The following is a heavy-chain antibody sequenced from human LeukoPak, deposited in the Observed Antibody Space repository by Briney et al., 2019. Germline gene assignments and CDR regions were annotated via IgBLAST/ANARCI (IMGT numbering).Heavy chain of an antibody. V-gene: IGHV5-51*01. Sequence: AGEPLQISCKGSGYTFTTHWIAWVRQLPGKGLEWMGIIFPGDSDTTYSPSFEGQVTISADKSINTAYLQWSSLKASDTAMYYCATSESQTRFDFWGQGTLVTVSS. D-gene: IGHD1/OR15-1a*01. CDR1: GYTFTTHW. CDR3: ATSESQTRFDF. CDR2: IFPGDSDT. J-gene: IGHJ4*02.